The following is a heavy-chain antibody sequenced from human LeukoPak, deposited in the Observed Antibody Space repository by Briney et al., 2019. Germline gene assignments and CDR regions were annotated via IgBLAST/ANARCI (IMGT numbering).Heavy chain of an antibody. Sequence: SETLSLTCTVSGGSISSGGYYWSWIRQHPGKGLEWIGYIYYSGSTYYNPSLKSRVTISVDTSKNQFSLKLSSVTAADTAVYYCARHYDSSGYYRYFDYWGQGTLVTVSS. V-gene: IGHV4-31*03. CDR1: GGSISSGGYY. D-gene: IGHD3-22*01. J-gene: IGHJ4*02. CDR3: ARHYDSSGYYRYFDY. CDR2: IYYSGST.